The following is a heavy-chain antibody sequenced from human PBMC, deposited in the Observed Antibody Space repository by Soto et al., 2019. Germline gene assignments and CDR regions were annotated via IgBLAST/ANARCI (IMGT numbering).Heavy chain of an antibody. V-gene: IGHV1-69*06. D-gene: IGHD3-3*01. CDR1: GGTLSSYA. CDR2: IIPIFGTA. CDR3: ARDPSFGSGYLHWFDP. Sequence: ASVKVSCKASGGTLSSYAISWVRQAPGQGLEWMGGIIPIFGTANYAQKFQGRVTITADKSTSTAYMELSSLRSEDTAVYYCARDPSFGSGYLHWFDPWGQGTLVTVSS. J-gene: IGHJ5*02.